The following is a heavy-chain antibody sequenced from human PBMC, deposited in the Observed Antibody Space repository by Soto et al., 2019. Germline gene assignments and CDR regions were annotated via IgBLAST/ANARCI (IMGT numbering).Heavy chain of an antibody. D-gene: IGHD3-10*01. CDR1: GFPFSNIA. J-gene: IGHJ4*02. V-gene: IGHV3-23*01. Sequence: EVQVLEPGGALVQPGGSLRLSCAASGFPFSNIALSWVRQVQGKGLEWVSSISGSGGTTYYADSVKGRLTLSRDNSKNTLYLQMNSLRVEDTAVYYCAKNNMGYYLDYWGQGTLVTVSS. CDR3: AKNNMGYYLDY. CDR2: ISGSGGTT.